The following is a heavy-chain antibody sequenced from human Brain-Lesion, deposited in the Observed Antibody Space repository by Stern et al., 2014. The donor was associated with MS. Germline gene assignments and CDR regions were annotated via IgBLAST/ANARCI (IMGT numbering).Heavy chain of an antibody. CDR3: ARGERWFDS. CDR2: VNNDGRRA. Sequence: EVHLVESGGGFVQPGGSLRLSCAASGFTFSNYWMPWGRYAPGKGLVGVSRVNNDGRRASYADSVKGRCTMSRDNAKNTLYLQMNSLRVEDTAIYYCARGERWFDSWGQGTLVTVSS. D-gene: IGHD3-10*01. J-gene: IGHJ5*01. V-gene: IGHV3-74*02. CDR1: GFTFSNYW.